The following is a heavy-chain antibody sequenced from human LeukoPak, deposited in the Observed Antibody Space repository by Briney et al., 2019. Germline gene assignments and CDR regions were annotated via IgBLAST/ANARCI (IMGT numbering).Heavy chain of an antibody. CDR3: GGEGTDQTIFGVVTIDY. J-gene: IGHJ4*02. CDR1: GFTFSSYG. D-gene: IGHD3-3*01. V-gene: IGHV3-33*01. CDR2: IWYDGSNK. Sequence: PGGSLRLSCAASGFTFSSYGMHWVRQAPGKGLEWVAVIWYDGSNKYYADSVKGRFTISRDNSKNTLYLQMNSLRAEDTAVYYCGGEGTDQTIFGVVTIDYWGQGTLVTVSS.